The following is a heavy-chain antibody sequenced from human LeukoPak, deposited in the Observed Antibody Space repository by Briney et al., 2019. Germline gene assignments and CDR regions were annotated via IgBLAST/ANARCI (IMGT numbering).Heavy chain of an antibody. Sequence: PSETLSLTCTVSAGSVSSASFYWSWIRQPPGKGLEWIGYIYYSGSTNYNTSLKSRVTISEDTSKNQFSLKLSSVTAADTAVYYCARARVRANTPFMDVWGQGTTVTVSS. CDR2: IYYSGST. CDR3: ARARVRANTPFMDV. CDR1: AGSVSSASFY. J-gene: IGHJ6*02. V-gene: IGHV4-61*01. D-gene: IGHD5-18*01.